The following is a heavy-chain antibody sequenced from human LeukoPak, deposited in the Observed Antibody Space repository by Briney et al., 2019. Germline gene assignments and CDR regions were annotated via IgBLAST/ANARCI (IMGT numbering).Heavy chain of an antibody. J-gene: IGHJ3*02. V-gene: IGHV3-23*01. CDR3: AKSFDSSGRRAFDI. CDR1: GFTISGYA. D-gene: IGHD2-15*01. CDR2: ISVDGSHT. Sequence: PGGSLRLSCAASGFTISGYAMSWVRHAPGKGLEWVSAISVDGSHTYYADSVKGRFTTSRDNSRNTLSLQMSSLRAEDAAVYYCAKSFDSSGRRAFDIWGQGTMVTVSS.